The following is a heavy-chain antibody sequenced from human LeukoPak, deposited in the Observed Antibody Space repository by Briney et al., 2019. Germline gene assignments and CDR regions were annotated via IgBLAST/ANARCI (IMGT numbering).Heavy chain of an antibody. V-gene: IGHV1-69*13. CDR3: ARDPEAPMGDNWFDP. Sequence: GASVKVSCKASGGTFTSYAISWVRHAPGQGLEWMGGIIPIFGTANYAQKFQGRVTTTADESTSTAYMELSSLISEDTAVYYCARDPEAPMGDNWFDPWGQGTLVTVSS. CDR1: GGTFTSYA. J-gene: IGHJ5*02. CDR2: IIPIFGTA. D-gene: IGHD3-16*01.